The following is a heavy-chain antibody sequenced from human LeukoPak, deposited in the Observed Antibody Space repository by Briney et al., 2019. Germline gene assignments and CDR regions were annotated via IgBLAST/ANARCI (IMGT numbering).Heavy chain of an antibody. D-gene: IGHD5-18*01. J-gene: IGHJ4*02. V-gene: IGHV4-30-2*01. Sequence: SETLSLTCTVSGGSISSGGYYWSWIRQPPGKGLEWIGYIYHSGSTYYNPSLKSRVTISVDRSKNQFSPKLSSVTAADTAVYYCARDLAGYPAFWGQGTLVPVSS. CDR2: IYHSGST. CDR3: ARDLAGYPAF. CDR1: GGSISSGGYY.